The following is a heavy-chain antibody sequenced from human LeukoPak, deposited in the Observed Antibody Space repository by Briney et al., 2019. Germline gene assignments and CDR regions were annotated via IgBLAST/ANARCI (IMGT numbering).Heavy chain of an antibody. J-gene: IGHJ6*02. Sequence: GGSLRLSCAASGFTVSSNYMSWVRQAPGKGLEWVSVIYSGGSTYYADSVKGRFTISRDNSKNTLYLQMNSLRAEDTAVYYCARVGTYGSGSYYTDYYYGMDVWGQGTTVTVSS. D-gene: IGHD3-10*01. V-gene: IGHV3-53*01. CDR2: IYSGGST. CDR1: GFTVSSNY. CDR3: ARVGTYGSGSYYTDYYYGMDV.